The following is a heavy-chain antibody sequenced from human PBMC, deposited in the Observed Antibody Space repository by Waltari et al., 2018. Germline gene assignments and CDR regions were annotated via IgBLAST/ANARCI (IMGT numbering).Heavy chain of an antibody. J-gene: IGHJ4*02. V-gene: IGHV3-53*01. D-gene: IGHD5-12*01. Sequence: EVQLVESGGGLIQPGGSLRLSCAASGFTVSSNYMSWVRQAPGKGLEWVSVIYSGGSTYYADSVKGRFTISRDNSKNTLYLQMNSLRAEDTAVYYCARDLRRGKIRDGYNRYYFDYWGQGTLVTVSS. CDR1: GFTVSSNY. CDR2: IYSGGST. CDR3: ARDLRRGKIRDGYNRYYFDY.